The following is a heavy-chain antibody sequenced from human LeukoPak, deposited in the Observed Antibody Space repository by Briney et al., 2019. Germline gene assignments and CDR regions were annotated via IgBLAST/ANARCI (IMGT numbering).Heavy chain of an antibody. D-gene: IGHD6-19*01. CDR3: ARESETSGWYDY. V-gene: IGHV3-43*02. CDR1: GFIFDNYA. Sequence: GGSPRLSCAAPGFIFDNYAIHWGRQAPGKGLEWVSLISGDGGSTFYADSVRGRFTISRDNTRKSLSLQMSSLRSEDTALYYCARESETSGWYDYWGQETMVTVSS. J-gene: IGHJ4*02. CDR2: ISGDGGST.